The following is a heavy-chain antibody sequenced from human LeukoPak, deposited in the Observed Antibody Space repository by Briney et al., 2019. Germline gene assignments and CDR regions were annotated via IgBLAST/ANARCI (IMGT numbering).Heavy chain of an antibody. CDR1: GYTFTSYG. V-gene: IGHV1-18*01. J-gene: IGHJ6*02. CDR2: ISAYNGNT. Sequence: ASVKVSCKASGYTFTSYGISWVRQAPGQGLEWMGWISAYNGNTNYAQKLQGRVTMTTDTSTSTAYLELRSLRSDDTAIYYCARPWRKGYYYGMDVWSQGTTVTVSS. CDR3: ARPWRKGYYYGMDV.